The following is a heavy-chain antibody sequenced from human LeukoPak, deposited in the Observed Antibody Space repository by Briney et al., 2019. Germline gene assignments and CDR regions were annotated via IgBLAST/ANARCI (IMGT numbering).Heavy chain of an antibody. J-gene: IGHJ4*02. CDR1: GDTLTELS. Sequence: SVKVSCKVSGDTLTELSMHWVRQAPGKGLEWMGGIIPIFGTTNYAQKFQGRVTITADESTSTAYMELSSLRSEDTAVYYCARAGGDGLFDYWGQGTLVTVSS. CDR2: IIPIFGTT. V-gene: IGHV1-69*13. CDR3: ARAGGDGLFDY. D-gene: IGHD2-21*02.